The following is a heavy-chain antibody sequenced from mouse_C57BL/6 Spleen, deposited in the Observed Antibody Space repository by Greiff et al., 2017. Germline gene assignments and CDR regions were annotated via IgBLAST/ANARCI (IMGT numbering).Heavy chain of an antibody. V-gene: IGHV3-6*01. D-gene: IGHD1-1*01. CDR2: ISYDGSN. CDR1: GYSITSGYY. J-gene: IGHJ2*01. CDR3: ARERDYGSSYGDYFDY. Sequence: VQLQQSGPGLVKPSQSLSLTCSVTGYSITSGYYWNWLRQFPGNKLEWMGYISYDGSNNYNPSLKNRISITRDTSKNQFFLKLNSVTTEDTATYYCARERDYGSSYGDYFDYGGQGTTLTVSS.